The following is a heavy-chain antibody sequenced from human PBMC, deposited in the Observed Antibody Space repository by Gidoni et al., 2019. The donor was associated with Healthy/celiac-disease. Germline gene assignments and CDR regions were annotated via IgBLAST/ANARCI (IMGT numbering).Heavy chain of an antibody. J-gene: IGHJ1*01. V-gene: IGHV4-31*03. CDR2: IYYSGST. CDR1: GGSISSGGYY. D-gene: IGHD3-10*01. CDR3: ARDSSGEYFQH. Sequence: QVRMQESGPGLVKPSQTLSLTCTVSGGSISSGGYYWSWIRQHPGKGLEWIGYIYYSGSTYYNPSLKSRVTISVDTSKNQFSLKLSSVTAADTAVYYCARDSSGEYFQHWGQGTLVTVSS.